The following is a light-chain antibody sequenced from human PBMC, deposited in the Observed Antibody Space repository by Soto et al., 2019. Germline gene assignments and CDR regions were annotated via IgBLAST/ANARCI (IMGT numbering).Light chain of an antibody. CDR3: TSFAPGRIYV. CDR2: EVP. Sequence: QSALTQPVSVSGSPGQSITISCSGTSSDIGAYDYVSWYQQHPGRAPKLIIYEVPHPSSVLSYRFSGSKSGNTASLTISGLQAEDEGDYYCTSFAPGRIYVFGSGTKLTVL. J-gene: IGLJ1*01. V-gene: IGLV2-14*03. CDR1: SSDIGAYDY.